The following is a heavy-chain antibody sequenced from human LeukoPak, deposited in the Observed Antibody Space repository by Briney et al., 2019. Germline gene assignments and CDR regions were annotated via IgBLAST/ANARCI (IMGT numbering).Heavy chain of an antibody. CDR3: ARDRADYGDIDY. V-gene: IGHV3-21*01. D-gene: IGHD4-17*01. CDR2: ISSSSSYI. J-gene: IGHJ4*02. Sequence: GGSLRLSCAASGFTFSSYSMNWVRQAPGKGLEWVSSISSSSSYIYYADSVKGRFTISRDNAKNSLYLQMNSLRAEDTAVHYCARDRADYGDIDYWGQGTLVTVSS. CDR1: GFTFSSYS.